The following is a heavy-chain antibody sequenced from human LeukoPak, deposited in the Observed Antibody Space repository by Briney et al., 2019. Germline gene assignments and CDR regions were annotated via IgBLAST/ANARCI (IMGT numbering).Heavy chain of an antibody. CDR3: ARALRQQLVTGWFDP. CDR2: FSYSGST. J-gene: IGHJ5*02. Sequence: PSETLSLTCTVSRGSISNYYWGWIRQPPGKGLEWIGFFSYSGSTNYNPSLKSRVTISVDTSKNQFSLKLTSVTAADTAVYYCARALRQQLVTGWFDPWGQGTLVTVSS. V-gene: IGHV4-59*01. CDR1: RGSISNYY. D-gene: IGHD6-13*01.